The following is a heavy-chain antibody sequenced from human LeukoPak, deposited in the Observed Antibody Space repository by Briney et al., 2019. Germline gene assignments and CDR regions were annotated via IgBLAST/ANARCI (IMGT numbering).Heavy chain of an antibody. CDR2: ISSISSTI. V-gene: IGHV3-11*01. D-gene: IGHD3-10*01. J-gene: IGHJ4*02. CDR3: ARFAGNGYYGSGPFDY. CDR1: GFTFSDYY. Sequence: GGSLRLSCVASGFTFSDYYMSWIRQAPGKGLEWVSSISSISSTIYYADSVKGRFTISRDNAKNSLYLQMNSLRPEDTAVYYCARFAGNGYYGSGPFDYWGQGTLVTVSS.